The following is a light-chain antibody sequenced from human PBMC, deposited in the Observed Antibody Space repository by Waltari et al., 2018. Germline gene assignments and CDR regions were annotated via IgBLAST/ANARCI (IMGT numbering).Light chain of an antibody. CDR1: TRDIGNYKL. CDR2: EVS. Sequence: QSALTQPASVSAPPGQSITISCTGTTRDIGNYKLVSWYQQHPGKVPQSMIYEVSVRPSGVSNRFSGSKSGNTASLTIAGLQAEDEADYYCCSYGGGTTFVVFGGGTKLTVL. J-gene: IGLJ2*01. V-gene: IGLV2-23*02. CDR3: CSYGGGTTFVV.